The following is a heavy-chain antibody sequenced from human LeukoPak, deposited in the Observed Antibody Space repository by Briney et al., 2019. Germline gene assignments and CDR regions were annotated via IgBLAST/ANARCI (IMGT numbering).Heavy chain of an antibody. CDR3: ARDGRYFDWLLPFDY. V-gene: IGHV1-18*04. CDR1: GYTFTSYG. D-gene: IGHD3-9*01. CDR2: FSAYNGNT. J-gene: IGHJ4*02. Sequence: GASVKVSCKASGYTFTSYGISWVRQAPGQGLEWMGWFSAYNGNTNYAQKLQGRVTMTTDTSTSTAYMELRSLRSDDTAVYYCARDGRYFDWLLPFDYWGQGTLVTVSS.